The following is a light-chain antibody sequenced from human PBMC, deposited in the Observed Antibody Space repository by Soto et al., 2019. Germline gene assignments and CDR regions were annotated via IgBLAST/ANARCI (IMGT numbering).Light chain of an antibody. CDR3: QQYNNWPPIT. J-gene: IGKJ5*01. CDR1: QSVSSN. CDR2: GAS. V-gene: IGKV3-15*01. Sequence: VVMPQSPATLSVSPAERATLSCRASQSVSSNLAWYQQKPGQAPRLLIYGASTRATGIPARFSGSGSGTEFTLTISSLQSEDFAVYYCQQYNNWPPITFGQGTRLEIK.